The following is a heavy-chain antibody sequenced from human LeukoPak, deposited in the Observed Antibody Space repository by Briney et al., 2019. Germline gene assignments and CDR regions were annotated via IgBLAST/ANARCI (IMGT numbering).Heavy chain of an antibody. CDR3: ARGQITDRDYYDSSGIFDY. V-gene: IGHV4-34*01. CDR2: INHSGST. Sequence: PSETLSLTCAVYGGSFSGYYWSWIRQPPGKGLEWIGEINHSGSTNYNPSLKSRVTISVDTSKNQFSLKLSSVTAADTAVYYCARGQITDRDYYDSSGIFDYWGQGTLVTVSS. D-gene: IGHD3-22*01. J-gene: IGHJ4*02. CDR1: GGSFSGYY.